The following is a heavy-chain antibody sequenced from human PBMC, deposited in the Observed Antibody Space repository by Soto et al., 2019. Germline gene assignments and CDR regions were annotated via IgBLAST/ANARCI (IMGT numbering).Heavy chain of an antibody. V-gene: IGHV3-23*01. CDR3: AKNQGVELVPLATVDWFDP. D-gene: IGHD1-26*01. CDR2: ISGSGGST. Sequence: PGGSLRLSCAASGFTFSSYAMSWVRQAPGKGLEWVSAISGSGGSTYYADSVKGRFTISRDNSKSTVYLELSNLSAEDTAVYHCAKNQGVELVPLATVDWFDPWGQGSVVTVSS. J-gene: IGHJ5*02. CDR1: GFTFSSYA.